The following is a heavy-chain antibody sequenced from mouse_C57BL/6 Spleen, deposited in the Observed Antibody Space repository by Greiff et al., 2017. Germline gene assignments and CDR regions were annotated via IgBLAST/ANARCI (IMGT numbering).Heavy chain of an antibody. J-gene: IGHJ2*01. CDR2: FYPGSGSI. Sequence: VQVVESGAELVKPGASVKLSCKASGYTFTEYTIHWVKQRSGQGLEWIGWFYPGSGSIKYNEKFKDKATLTVYKSSSTDYMELSRLTSKDSAVYFYARHKADNGNLHFDYWGQGTTLTVSS. D-gene: IGHD2-1*01. CDR1: GYTFTEYT. V-gene: IGHV1-62-2*01. CDR3: ARHKADNGNLHFDY.